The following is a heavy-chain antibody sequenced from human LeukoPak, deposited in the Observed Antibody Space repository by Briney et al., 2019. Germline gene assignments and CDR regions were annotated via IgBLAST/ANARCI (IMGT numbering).Heavy chain of an antibody. J-gene: IGHJ5*02. CDR3: ARDSFGVVIINWFDA. V-gene: IGHV1-2*02. Sequence: GASVKVSCKASGYTFTSYYMHWVRQAPGQGLEWRGWINPNSGGTNYAQKFQGRVTMTRDTSISTAYMELSRLRSDDTAVYYCARDSFGVVIINWFDAWGQGTLVTVSS. CDR1: GYTFTSYY. D-gene: IGHD3-3*01. CDR2: INPNSGGT.